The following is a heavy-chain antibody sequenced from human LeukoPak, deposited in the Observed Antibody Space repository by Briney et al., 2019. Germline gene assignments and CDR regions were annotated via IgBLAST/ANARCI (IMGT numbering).Heavy chain of an antibody. CDR2: IYYSGST. CDR1: GGSISSSSYY. CDR3: ARGSFPDLWFGELPNPLFDY. J-gene: IGHJ4*02. D-gene: IGHD3-10*01. Sequence: PSETLSLTCTVSGGSISSSSYYWGWIRQPPGKGLEWIGSIYYSGSTYYNPSLKSRVTISVDTSKNQFSLKLSSVTAADTAVYYCARGSFPDLWFGELPNPLFDYWGQGILVTVSS. V-gene: IGHV4-39*07.